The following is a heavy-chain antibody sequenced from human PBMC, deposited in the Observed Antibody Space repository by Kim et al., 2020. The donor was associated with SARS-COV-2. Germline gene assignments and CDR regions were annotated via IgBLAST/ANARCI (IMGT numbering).Heavy chain of an antibody. V-gene: IGHV3-48*04. CDR3: ARGPWYCSDGTCSHHEPFDP. J-gene: IGHJ3*01. Sequence: GGSLRLSCAASGFTFSTYSMNWVRQAPGKGLECISDISSSGSSVHYADSVKGRFSISRDNAKNSLYLQMNSLGVEDTAVYFCARGPWYCSDGTCSHHEPFDPWGRGKMVTVSS. CDR2: ISSSGSSV. CDR1: GFTFSTYS. D-gene: IGHD2-15*01.